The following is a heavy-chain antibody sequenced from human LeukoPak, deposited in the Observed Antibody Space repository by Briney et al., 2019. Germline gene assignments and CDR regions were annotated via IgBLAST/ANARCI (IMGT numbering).Heavy chain of an antibody. V-gene: IGHV3-73*01. CDR1: GFTFSGSA. CDR3: AKGIESSGSYYTSFDY. J-gene: IGHJ4*02. Sequence: GGSLRLSCVDSGFTFSGSAMHWVRQASGKGLEWVGHIRSKTHNYATAYAASVKGRFTISRDDSKNTAYLQMNSLEAEDTAVYYCAKGIESSGSYYTSFDYWGQGTLVTVSS. CDR2: IRSKTHNYAT. D-gene: IGHD1-26*01.